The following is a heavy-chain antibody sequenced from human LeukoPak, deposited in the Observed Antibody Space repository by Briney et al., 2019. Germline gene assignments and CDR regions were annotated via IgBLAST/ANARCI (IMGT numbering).Heavy chain of an antibody. CDR3: ASHVF. CDR1: GFTFSDHH. Sequence: GSLRLSCAASGFTFSDHHMDWVRQAPGKGLEWVGRTRNKANSYTTEYAASVKGRFTISRDDSKNSLYLQMNSLKTEDTAVYYCASHVFWGQGTMVTVSS. V-gene: IGHV3-72*01. J-gene: IGHJ3*01. CDR2: TRNKANSYTT.